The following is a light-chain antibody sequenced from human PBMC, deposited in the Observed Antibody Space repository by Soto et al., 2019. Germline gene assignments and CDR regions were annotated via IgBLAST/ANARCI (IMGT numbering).Light chain of an antibody. Sequence: EIVMTQSPSTLSVSPGARATLSCRDSQRVYSNVAWYQQIPGHAPRLLIYRAFTRATGIPARFSGSGSGTEFTLTISSLQSEDFTVYYCQHYQNLWAFGQGTKVEIK. CDR1: QRVYSN. V-gene: IGKV3-15*01. J-gene: IGKJ1*01. CDR2: RAF. CDR3: QHYQNLWA.